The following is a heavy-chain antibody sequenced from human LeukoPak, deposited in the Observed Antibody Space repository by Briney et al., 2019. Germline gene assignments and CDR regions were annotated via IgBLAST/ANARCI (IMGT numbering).Heavy chain of an antibody. CDR2: IGTAGAA. CDR3: ARGWISGSPRVFDI. Sequence: GGSLRLSCAASGFALSGYDMHWVRQAAGEGLEWVSGIGTAGAAYYPASVKGRFTISRENAKKSLYLQMNSLRAGDTAVYYCARGWISGSPRVFDIWGQGTLVTVSS. J-gene: IGHJ3*02. D-gene: IGHD6-25*01. V-gene: IGHV3-13*01. CDR1: GFALSGYD.